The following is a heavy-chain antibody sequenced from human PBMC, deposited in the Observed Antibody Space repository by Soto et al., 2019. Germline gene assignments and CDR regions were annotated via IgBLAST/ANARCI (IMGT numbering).Heavy chain of an antibody. CDR3: ARGLGYYDSSGYYVSPFGY. CDR1: GGSISSGGYY. D-gene: IGHD3-22*01. Sequence: QVQLQESGPGLVKPSQTLSLTCTVSGGSISSGGYYWSWIRQHPGKGLEWIGYIYYSGSTYYNPSPKSRVTISVVTSKIQFSLKLSSVTAADTAVDYCARGLGYYDSSGYYVSPFGYWGQGTLVTVSS. CDR2: IYYSGST. V-gene: IGHV4-31*03. J-gene: IGHJ4*02.